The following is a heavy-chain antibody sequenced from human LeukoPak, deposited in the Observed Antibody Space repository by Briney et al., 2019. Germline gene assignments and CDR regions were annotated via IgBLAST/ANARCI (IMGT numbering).Heavy chain of an antibody. J-gene: IGHJ3*02. CDR1: GFTFSNHG. Sequence: PGGSLRLSCTASGFTFSNHGLHWVRQAPGKGLEWMALIWYDGSKRYYADSVQGRFTISRDDSKNTLFLQMNSLRAEDTAVYYCAKDLFWAAAATFDAFDIWGQGTMVTVSS. D-gene: IGHD6-13*01. CDR2: IWYDGSKR. CDR3: AKDLFWAAAATFDAFDI. V-gene: IGHV3-33*06.